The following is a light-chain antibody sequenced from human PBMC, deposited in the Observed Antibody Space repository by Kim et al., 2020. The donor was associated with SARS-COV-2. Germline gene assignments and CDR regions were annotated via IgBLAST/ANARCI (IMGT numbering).Light chain of an antibody. CDR1: QSVSRN. V-gene: IGKV3-15*01. CDR3: QQYNNWRET. J-gene: IGKJ1*01. Sequence: EIVMTQSPTTLSMSPGERATLSCRASQSVSRNLAWYQHKPGQAPRLLISAASTRATGVPARFSGSGSGTEFTLTISSLQSEDSAVYYCQQYNNWRETFGQGTKVEIK. CDR2: AAS.